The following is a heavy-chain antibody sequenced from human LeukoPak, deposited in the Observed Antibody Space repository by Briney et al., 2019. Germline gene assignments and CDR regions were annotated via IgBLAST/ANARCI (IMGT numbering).Heavy chain of an antibody. CDR1: GFTFDDYA. J-gene: IGHJ3*02. CDR3: AKDIFGSSWYGAFDI. CDR2: ISWNSGSR. Sequence: GGSLRLSCSASGFTFDDYAMHWVRQAPGKGLEWVSGISWNSGSRGYADSVKGRFTISRDNAKNSLYLQMNSLRAEDTAFYYCAKDIFGSSWYGAFDIWGQGTVVTVSS. V-gene: IGHV3-9*01. D-gene: IGHD6-13*01.